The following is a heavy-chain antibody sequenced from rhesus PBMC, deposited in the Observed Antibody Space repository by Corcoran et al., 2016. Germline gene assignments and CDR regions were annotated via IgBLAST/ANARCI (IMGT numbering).Heavy chain of an antibody. CDR2: IYWNDSK. J-gene: IGHJ4*01. V-gene: IGHV2-95*01. Sequence: QVTLKESGPALVKPTQPLTLTCTFSGFSISTPGTGVGWIRQPPGKALEWLASIYWNDSKYYSTSLKSRLTISKDTSKNQVVLTMTNMDPVDTATYYCARVRGGQFDYWGQGVLVTVSS. CDR3: ARVRGGQFDY. CDR1: GFSISTPGTG. D-gene: IGHD5-42*01.